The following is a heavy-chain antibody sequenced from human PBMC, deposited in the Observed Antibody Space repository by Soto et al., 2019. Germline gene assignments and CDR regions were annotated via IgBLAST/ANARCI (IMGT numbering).Heavy chain of an antibody. Sequence: EVQLLQSGGGLVQPGGSLRLSCAASGFTFSSYSMSWVRQAPGKGLEWVSTISGSGARTYYADSVKGRFTISRDNSKNTLYLQMNSLRADDTALYSCAKGGYSSGYPQIDFDYWGQGTLVTVSS. D-gene: IGHD5-18*01. CDR3: AKGGYSSGYPQIDFDY. CDR1: GFTFSSYS. V-gene: IGHV3-23*01. CDR2: ISGSGART. J-gene: IGHJ4*02.